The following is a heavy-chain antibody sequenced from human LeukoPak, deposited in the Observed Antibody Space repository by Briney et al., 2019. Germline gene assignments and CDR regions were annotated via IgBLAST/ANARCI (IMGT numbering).Heavy chain of an antibody. CDR2: IIPIFGTA. J-gene: IGHJ4*02. CDR1: GGTFSSYA. Sequence: SVTVSCKASGGTFSSYAISWVRQAPGQGLEWMGGIIPIFGTANYAQKFQGRVTITADESTSTAYMELSSLRSEDTAVYYCARDSLHYYDSSGYDYWGQGTLVTVSS. D-gene: IGHD3-22*01. CDR3: ARDSLHYYDSSGYDY. V-gene: IGHV1-69*13.